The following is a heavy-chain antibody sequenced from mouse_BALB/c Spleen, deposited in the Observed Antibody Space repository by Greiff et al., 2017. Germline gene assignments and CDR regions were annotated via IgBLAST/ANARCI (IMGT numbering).Heavy chain of an antibody. Sequence: DVQLQESGAELVKPGASVKLSCTASGFNIKDTYMHWVKQRPEQGLEWIGRIDPANGNTKYDPKFQGKATITADTSANTDYLQLRSLTSEDTAVYYCAAYYRYDLRDAMDYWGQGTSVTVSS. CDR3: AAYYRYDLRDAMDY. V-gene: IGHV14-3*02. D-gene: IGHD2-14*01. CDR1: GFNIKDTY. CDR2: IDPANGNT. J-gene: IGHJ4*01.